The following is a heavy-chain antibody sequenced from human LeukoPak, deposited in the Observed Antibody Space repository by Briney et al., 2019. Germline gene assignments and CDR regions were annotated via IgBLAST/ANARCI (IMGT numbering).Heavy chain of an antibody. V-gene: IGHV4-30-2*01. CDR3: TRVGGSGSYYKYYFDY. D-gene: IGHD3-10*01. J-gene: IGHJ4*02. CDR1: GGSISSSSYY. Sequence: PSETLSLTCTVSGGSISSSSYYWGWIRQPPGKGLEWIGYIYHSGSTYYNPSLKSRVTISVDRSKNQFSLKLSSVTAADTAVYYCTRVGGSGSYYKYYFDYWGQGTLVTVSS. CDR2: IYHSGST.